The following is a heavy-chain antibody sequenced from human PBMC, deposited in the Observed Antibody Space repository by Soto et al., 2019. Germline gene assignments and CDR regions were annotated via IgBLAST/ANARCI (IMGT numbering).Heavy chain of an antibody. CDR3: SRVDPGETSPFDH. CDR1: GYIFTSYY. V-gene: IGHV1-46*03. J-gene: IGHJ4*01. Sequence: ASVKVSCKASGYIFTSYYIHWVRQAPGQGLEWMGWINPFDGSRMFAQSFQGRVTMTRDTSTSTVCMEVSSLRSEGTAVYYCSRVDPGETSPFDHWG. CDR2: INPFDGSR. D-gene: IGHD3-10*01.